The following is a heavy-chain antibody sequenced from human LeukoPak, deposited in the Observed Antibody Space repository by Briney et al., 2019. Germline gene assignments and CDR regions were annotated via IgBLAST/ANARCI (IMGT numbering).Heavy chain of an antibody. D-gene: IGHD6-13*01. CDR2: ISAYNGNT. CDR3: AIVKAAADPYYYYGMDV. Sequence: ASVTVSCKASGYTFTSYGISWVRQAPGQGLEWMGWISAYNGNTNYAQKLQGRVTMTTDTSTSTAYMELRSLRSDDTAVYYCAIVKAAADPYYYYGMDVWGQGTTVTVSS. V-gene: IGHV1-18*01. CDR1: GYTFTSYG. J-gene: IGHJ6*02.